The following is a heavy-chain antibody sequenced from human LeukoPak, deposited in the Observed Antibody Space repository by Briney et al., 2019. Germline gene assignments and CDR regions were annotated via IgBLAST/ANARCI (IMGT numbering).Heavy chain of an antibody. Sequence: GGSLTLSCAASGFTCSDYGMSWFRQTPGKELEWVAGINWNGGSTGYAVSVRGRFIISRDDANNFLHLHMNSLRAEDTAFYYCVRSFNTYGYPTGYWGQGTLVTVSS. CDR1: GFTCSDYG. CDR2: INWNGGST. J-gene: IGHJ4*02. V-gene: IGHV3-20*04. D-gene: IGHD5-18*01. CDR3: VRSFNTYGYPTGY.